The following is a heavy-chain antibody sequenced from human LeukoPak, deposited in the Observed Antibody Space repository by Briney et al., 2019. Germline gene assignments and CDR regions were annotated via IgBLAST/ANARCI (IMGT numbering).Heavy chain of an antibody. CDR3: AKDLRITMIHAGDYFDY. CDR1: GFTFSSYG. D-gene: IGHD3-22*01. J-gene: IGHJ4*02. Sequence: GGSLRLSCAASGFTFSSYGMHWVRQAPGKGLEWVAVISYDGSNKYYADSVKGRFTISRDNSKNTLYLQMNSLRAEDTAVYYCAKDLRITMIHAGDYFDYWGQGTLVTVSS. CDR2: ISYDGSNK. V-gene: IGHV3-30*18.